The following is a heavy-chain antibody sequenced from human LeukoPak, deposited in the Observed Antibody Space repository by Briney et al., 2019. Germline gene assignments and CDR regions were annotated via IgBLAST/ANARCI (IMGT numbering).Heavy chain of an antibody. V-gene: IGHV4-34*01. J-gene: IGHJ4*02. CDR3: ARNYYGSGSLDY. CDR2: INHSGST. Sequence: SETLSLTCAVYGGSFSGYYWSWIRQPPGKGLEWIGEINHSGSTNYNPSLKSRVTISVDTSKNQFSLKLSSVTAADTAVYYCARNYYGSGSLDYSGQGTLVAVSS. D-gene: IGHD3-10*01. CDR1: GGSFSGYY.